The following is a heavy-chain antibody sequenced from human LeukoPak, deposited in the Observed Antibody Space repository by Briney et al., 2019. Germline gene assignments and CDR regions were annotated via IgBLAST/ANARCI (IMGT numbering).Heavy chain of an antibody. J-gene: IGHJ4*02. CDR2: ISSSGSTI. D-gene: IGHD6-13*01. Sequence: GGSLRLSCAASGFTFSSYEMNWVRQAAGKGLEGVSYISSSGSTIYYAESVKGRFPISRDNAKNSLYLQMNSLRAEDTAVYYCAREIRGSSVDYWGQGTLVTASS. V-gene: IGHV3-48*03. CDR1: GFTFSSYE. CDR3: AREIRGSSVDY.